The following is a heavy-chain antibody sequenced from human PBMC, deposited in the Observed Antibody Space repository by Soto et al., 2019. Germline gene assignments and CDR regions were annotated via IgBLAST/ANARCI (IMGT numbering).Heavy chain of an antibody. J-gene: IGHJ5*02. V-gene: IGHV1-46*01. D-gene: IGHD1-26*01. CDR1: RDTFTSYY. CDR2: INPHGGST. Sequence: ASVKVSCKAPRDTFTSYYINWVRQAPGQGLEWMGVINPHGGSTAYAQKFKGRVTLTRDTSASTVYMEVSSLTSEDTAMYYCARSSGGNFGIIIEGTNWFAPWGRGALVTVSS. CDR3: ARSSGGNFGIIIEGTNWFAP.